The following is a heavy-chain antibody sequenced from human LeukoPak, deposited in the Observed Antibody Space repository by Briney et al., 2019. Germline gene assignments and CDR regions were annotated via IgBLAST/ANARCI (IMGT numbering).Heavy chain of an antibody. Sequence: SETLYLTCTFSGGSINNLYWSWIRQPAGKGLEWIGRIYASENTNYNPSLKSRVTMSVDTSKNQFSLKLSSVTAADTAVYYCAIGSNYYGSGSAYYYYMAVWGKGTTVTVS. CDR3: AIGSNYYGSGSAYYYYMAV. D-gene: IGHD3-10*01. CDR1: GGSINNLY. CDR2: IYASENT. V-gene: IGHV4-4*07. J-gene: IGHJ6*03.